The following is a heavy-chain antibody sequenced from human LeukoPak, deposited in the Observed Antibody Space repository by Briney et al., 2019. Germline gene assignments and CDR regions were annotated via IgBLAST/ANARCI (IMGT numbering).Heavy chain of an antibody. Sequence: ASVKVSCKASGYTFTGYYMHWVRQAPGQGLEWMGWINPNSGGTNYAQKFQGRVTMTRDTSISTAYMELSRLRSDDTAVYYCARVYFSRGSGSPYEYWGQGTLVTVSS. CDR1: GYTFTGYY. D-gene: IGHD3-10*01. J-gene: IGHJ4*02. V-gene: IGHV1-2*02. CDR2: INPNSGGT. CDR3: ARVYFSRGSGSPYEY.